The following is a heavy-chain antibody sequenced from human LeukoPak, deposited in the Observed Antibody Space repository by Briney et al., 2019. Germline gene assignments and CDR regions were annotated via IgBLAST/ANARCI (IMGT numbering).Heavy chain of an antibody. Sequence: PGGSLRLSCAASGFTFDDYAMHWVRQAPGKGLEWVSGISWNSGSIGYADSVKGRFTISRDNAKNSLHLQMNSLRAEDTALYYCAKDNDDILTGYFDYWGQGTLVTVSS. CDR1: GFTFDDYA. J-gene: IGHJ4*02. CDR2: ISWNSGSI. CDR3: AKDNDDILTGYFDY. D-gene: IGHD3-9*01. V-gene: IGHV3-9*01.